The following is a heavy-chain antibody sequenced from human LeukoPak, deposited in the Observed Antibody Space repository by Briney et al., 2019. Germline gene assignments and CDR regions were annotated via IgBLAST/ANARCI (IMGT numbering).Heavy chain of an antibody. V-gene: IGHV3-30-3*01. J-gene: IGHJ6*02. CDR2: ISYDGSNK. CDR1: GFTFSSYA. Sequence: GGSLRLSCAASGFTFSSYAMHWVRQAPGKGLEWVAVISYDGSNKYYADSVKGRFTISRDNSKNTLYLQMNSLRAEDTAVYYCARECRLTIFGVVITTRDYGMDVWGQGTTVTVSS. CDR3: ARECRLTIFGVVITTRDYGMDV. D-gene: IGHD3-3*01.